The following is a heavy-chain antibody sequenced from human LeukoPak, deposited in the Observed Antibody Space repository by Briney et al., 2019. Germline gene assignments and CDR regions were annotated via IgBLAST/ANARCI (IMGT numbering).Heavy chain of an antibody. CDR2: ISANGGTT. CDR3: VKDSRITIFGVPFFGY. J-gene: IGHJ4*02. D-gene: IGHD3-3*01. Sequence: PGVSLRLSCSASGFIFSSYAMHWAPQAPGKGLEYVSAISANGGTTYYADSVKGRFTISRDNSKDTLFLQMSSLRAEDTAVYYCVKDSRITIFGVPFFGYWGQGTLVTVSS. CDR1: GFIFSSYA. V-gene: IGHV3-64D*09.